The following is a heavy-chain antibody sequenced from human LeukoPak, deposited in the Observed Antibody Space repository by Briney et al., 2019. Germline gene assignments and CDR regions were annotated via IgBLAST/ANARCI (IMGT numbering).Heavy chain of an antibody. CDR3: AKETPRWLQLVLSDY. Sequence: GGSLRLSCAASGFTFSDYYMSWIRQAPGKGLEWVSYISSSGSTIYYADSVKGRFTISRDNAKNSLYLQMNSLRAEDTAVYYCAKETPRWLQLVLSDYWGQGTLVTVSS. D-gene: IGHD5-12*01. CDR2: ISSSGSTI. V-gene: IGHV3-11*01. J-gene: IGHJ4*02. CDR1: GFTFSDYY.